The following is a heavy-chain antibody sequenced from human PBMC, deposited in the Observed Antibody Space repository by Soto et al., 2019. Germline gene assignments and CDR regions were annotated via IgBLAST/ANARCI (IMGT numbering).Heavy chain of an antibody. CDR3: ARQGFGPLHGLVDV. CDR2: VHHSWGS. Sequence: QVPLQESGPGLVKPSETLSLSCTVSGGSISSYYWSWFRQSPGKRMEWIGYVHHSWGSSYNPSLQSRVAISLDTSKSQFSLKVTSVTATDAAVYYCARQGFGPLHGLVDVWGPGTTVTVSS. J-gene: IGHJ6*02. CDR1: GGSISSYY. D-gene: IGHD3-10*01. V-gene: IGHV4-59*08.